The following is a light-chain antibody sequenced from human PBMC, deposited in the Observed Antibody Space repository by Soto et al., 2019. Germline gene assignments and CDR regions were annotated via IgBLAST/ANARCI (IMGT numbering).Light chain of an antibody. CDR1: QSLAYSDGNTY. J-gene: IGKJ2*01. V-gene: IGKV2-30*01. CDR3: MQGTHWPPYT. CDR2: KVS. Sequence: DVVMTQSPLSLPVTLGQPASISCRSSQSLAYSDGNTYLNWFQQRPGQSPRRLIYKVSNRGSGAPDRFSGSGSGTDFTLKTSRVEAGDVVVYYCMQGTHWPPYTFGQGTKLEIK.